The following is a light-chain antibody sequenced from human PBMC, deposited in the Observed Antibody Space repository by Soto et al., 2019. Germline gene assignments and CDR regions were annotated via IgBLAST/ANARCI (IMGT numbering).Light chain of an antibody. V-gene: IGKV1-39*01. CDR2: ATS. Sequence: DTQMTQSPSYLSASVVDRISITCRASQTASNYVNWYQQKPGKSPTLLISATSTLQSGVPSRFRGSGSGTDFTLTITSLQPEDFATYYCQQTYTTPRTFGQGTKVAIK. J-gene: IGKJ1*01. CDR3: QQTYTTPRT. CDR1: QTASNY.